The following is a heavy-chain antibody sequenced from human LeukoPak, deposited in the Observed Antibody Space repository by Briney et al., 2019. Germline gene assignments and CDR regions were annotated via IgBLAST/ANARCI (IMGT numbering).Heavy chain of an antibody. D-gene: IGHD3-22*01. CDR2: IYTSGST. CDR3: ARDMYYYDSSGYYYYWFDP. V-gene: IGHV4-4*07. CDR1: GDSISSYY. J-gene: IGHJ5*02. Sequence: SETLSPTCTVSGDSISSYYWSWIRQPAGKGLEWIGRIYTSGSTNYNPSLKSRVTMSVDTSKNQFSLKLSSVTAADTAVYYCARDMYYYDSSGYYYYWFDPWGQGTLVTVSS.